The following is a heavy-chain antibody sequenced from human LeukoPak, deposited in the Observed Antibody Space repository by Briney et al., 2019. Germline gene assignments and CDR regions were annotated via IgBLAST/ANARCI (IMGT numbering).Heavy chain of an antibody. CDR2: IHYAGAT. D-gene: IGHD1-26*01. V-gene: IGHV4-39*01. CDR1: GGSITTSSHY. J-gene: IGHJ5*02. CDR3: ARNGTVGRRRGWFDP. Sequence: SETLSLTCSVSGGSITTSSHYWDWIRQAPGKGLECIGTIHYAGATSYNPSLRGRVTISVDTSKNQISLTLPSVTTADTARYYCARNGTVGRRRGWFDPWGQGTLVTVSS.